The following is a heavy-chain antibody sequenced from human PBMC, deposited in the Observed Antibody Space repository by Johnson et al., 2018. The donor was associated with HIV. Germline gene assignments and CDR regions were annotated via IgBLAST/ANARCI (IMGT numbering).Heavy chain of an antibody. J-gene: IGHJ3*02. CDR3: AREGGSYKDDAFDI. D-gene: IGHD1-26*01. CDR2: INWNGGST. V-gene: IGHV3-20*04. Sequence: VQLVESVGGVVRPGGSQRLSCAASGFIFDDYGMSWVRQAPGKGLEWVSSINWNGGSTGYGDSVKGRFTISRDNAKNSLYLQMNSLRAEDTALYYCAREGGSYKDDAFDIWGQGTMVTVSS. CDR1: GFIFDDYG.